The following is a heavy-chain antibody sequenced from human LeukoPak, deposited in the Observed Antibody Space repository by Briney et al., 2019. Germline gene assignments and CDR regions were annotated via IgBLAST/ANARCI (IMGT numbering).Heavy chain of an antibody. D-gene: IGHD4-17*01. V-gene: IGHV4-30-4*01. CDR1: GGSISSGDYY. Sequence: PSETLSLTCTVSGGSISSGDYYWSWIRQPPGKGREWIGYIYYSRSTYYNPSLKSRVTISVDTSKNQFSLKLSSVTAADTAVYYCARDRDYAADYWGQGTLVTVSS. CDR3: ARDRDYAADY. J-gene: IGHJ4*02. CDR2: IYYSRST.